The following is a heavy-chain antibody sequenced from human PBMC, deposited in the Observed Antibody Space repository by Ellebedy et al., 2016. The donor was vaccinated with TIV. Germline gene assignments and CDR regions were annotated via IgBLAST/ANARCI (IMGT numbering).Heavy chain of an antibody. D-gene: IGHD3-3*01. V-gene: IGHV1-2*02. J-gene: IGHJ3*02. CDR3: ARAGHYDFWIGAFDI. Sequence: ASVKVSCXASGYTFTSYDINWVRQATGQGLEWMGWINPNSGGTNYAQKFQGRVTMTRDTSISTAYMELSRLRSDDTAVYYCARAGHYDFWIGAFDIWGQGTMVTVSS. CDR1: GYTFTSYD. CDR2: INPNSGGT.